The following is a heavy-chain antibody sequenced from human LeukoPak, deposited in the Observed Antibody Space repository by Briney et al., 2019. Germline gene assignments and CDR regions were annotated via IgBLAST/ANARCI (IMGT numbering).Heavy chain of an antibody. V-gene: IGHV4-59*08. CDR2: IYYSGST. CDR1: GGSISSYY. D-gene: IGHD7-27*01. J-gene: IGHJ4*02. CDR3: ARHGTLGSITYPLDY. Sequence: PSETLSRTCTVSGGSISSYYWSWIRQAPGKGLEWIGNIYYSGSTNYNPSLKSRVTISVDTSKNQFSLKLSSVTAADTAVYYCARHGTLGSITYPLDYWGQGTLVTVSS.